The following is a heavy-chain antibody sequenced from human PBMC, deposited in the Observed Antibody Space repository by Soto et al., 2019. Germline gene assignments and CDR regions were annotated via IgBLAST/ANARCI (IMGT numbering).Heavy chain of an antibody. CDR1: GGSISSYY. CDR2: INHSGST. J-gene: IGHJ4*02. CDR3: ARGRGIVATINRSLLFDY. Sequence: SETLSLTCTVSGGSISSYYWTWIRQPPGTGLEWIGEINHSGSTNYNPSLKSRVTISVDTSKNQFSLKLTSVTAADTAVYYCARGRGIVATINRSLLFDYWGQGTLVTVSS. V-gene: IGHV4-34*01. D-gene: IGHD5-12*01.